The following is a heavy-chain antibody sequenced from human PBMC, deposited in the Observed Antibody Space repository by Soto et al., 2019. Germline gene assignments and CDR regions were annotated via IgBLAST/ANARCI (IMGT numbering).Heavy chain of an antibody. CDR1: GFTFSSYG. V-gene: IGHV3-30*03. CDR3: AGTYDFWSGPDY. CDR2: ISYDGSNK. J-gene: IGHJ4*02. D-gene: IGHD3-3*01. Sequence: GGSLRLSCAASGFTFSSYGMHWVRQAPGKGLEWVAVISYDGSNKYYADSVKGRFTISRDNSKNTLYLQMNSLRAEDTAVYYCAGTYDFWSGPDYWGQGTLVTVSS.